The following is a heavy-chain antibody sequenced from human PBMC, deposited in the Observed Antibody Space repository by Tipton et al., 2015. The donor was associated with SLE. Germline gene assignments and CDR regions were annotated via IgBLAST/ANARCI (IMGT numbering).Heavy chain of an antibody. CDR3: ATSDYGDYVPYAFDI. Sequence: TLSLTCTVSGGSISSYYWGWIRQPPGKGLEWIGSIYYSGSTNYNPSLKSRVTISVDTSKNQFSLKLSSVTAADTAVYYCATSDYGDYVPYAFDIWGQGTMVTVSS. CDR1: GGSISSYY. CDR2: IYYSGST. V-gene: IGHV4-59*08. J-gene: IGHJ3*02. D-gene: IGHD4-17*01.